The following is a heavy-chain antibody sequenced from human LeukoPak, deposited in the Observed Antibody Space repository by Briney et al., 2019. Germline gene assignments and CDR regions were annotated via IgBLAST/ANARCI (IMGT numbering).Heavy chain of an antibody. Sequence: PGGSLRLSCAASGFTFSSYAMHWARQAPGKGLEWVAVISYDGSNKYYADSVKGRFTISRDNSKNTLYLQMNSLRAEDTAVYYCARVSYGMDVWGQGTTVTVSS. CDR3: ARVSYGMDV. J-gene: IGHJ6*02. CDR1: GFTFSSYA. V-gene: IGHV3-30-3*01. CDR2: ISYDGSNK.